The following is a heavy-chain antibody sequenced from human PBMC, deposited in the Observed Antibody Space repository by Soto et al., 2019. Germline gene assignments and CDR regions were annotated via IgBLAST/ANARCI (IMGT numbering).Heavy chain of an antibody. CDR1: GYTFSTYG. Sequence: QVQLVQSGAEVKKPGASVKVSCKASGYTFSTYGFSWVRQAPGQGLEWMGWIGADNGDTNYAQNFQGRVTMTTDTSTTTSYMELRGLTSDDTAVYFCAGDWKGAEGFDPWGQGTLVTVSS. J-gene: IGHJ5*02. CDR2: IGADNGDT. CDR3: AGDWKGAEGFDP. D-gene: IGHD1-1*01. V-gene: IGHV1-18*01.